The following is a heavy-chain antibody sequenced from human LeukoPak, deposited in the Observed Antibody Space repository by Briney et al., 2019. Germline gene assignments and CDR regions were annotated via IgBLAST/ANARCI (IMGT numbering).Heavy chain of an antibody. CDR1: GGTFSSYA. J-gene: IGHJ4*02. D-gene: IGHD6-13*01. CDR2: IIPIFGTA. CDR3: ARVQGSSWADYFDY. Sequence: GASVKVSRKASGGTFSSYAISWVRQAPGQGLEWMGGIIPIFGTANYAQKFQGRVTITTDESTSTAYMELSSLRSEDTAVYYCARVQGSSWADYFDYWGQGTLVTVSS. V-gene: IGHV1-69*05.